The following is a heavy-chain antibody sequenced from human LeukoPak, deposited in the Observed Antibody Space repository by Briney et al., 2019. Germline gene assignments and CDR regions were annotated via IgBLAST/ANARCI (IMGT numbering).Heavy chain of an antibody. D-gene: IGHD4-17*01. Sequence: GASVKVSCRASGYVFASYYIHWVRQAPGQGLEWMGIINPSGGSTSYAQKFQGRVTMTRDTSTSTVYMELSSLRSEDTAVYYCARDDYGDHNFDYWGQGTLVTVSS. J-gene: IGHJ4*02. V-gene: IGHV1-46*01. CDR1: GYVFASYY. CDR2: INPSGGST. CDR3: ARDDYGDHNFDY.